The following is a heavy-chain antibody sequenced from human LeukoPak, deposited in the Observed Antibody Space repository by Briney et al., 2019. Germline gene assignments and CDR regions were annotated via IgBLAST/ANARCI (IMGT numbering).Heavy chain of an antibody. D-gene: IGHD6-19*01. V-gene: IGHV3-7*04. CDR2: IKQDGSEK. Sequence: SGGSLRLSCAASGFTVSSNYMSWVRPAPGKGLEWVANIKQDGSEKYYVDSVKGRFTISRDNAKNSLYLQMNILRAEDTAVYYCARGSSGWYPNWFDPWGQGTLVTVSS. CDR1: GFTVSSNY. J-gene: IGHJ5*02. CDR3: ARGSSGWYPNWFDP.